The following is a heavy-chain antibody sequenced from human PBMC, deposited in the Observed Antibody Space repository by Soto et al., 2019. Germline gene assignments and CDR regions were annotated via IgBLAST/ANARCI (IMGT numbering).Heavy chain of an antibody. CDR2: ISWNSGSI. CDR3: AKLGEWFEEIPPKQTKDAFDI. Sequence: SLRLSCAASGFTFDDYAMHWVRHAPGKGLEWVSGISWNSGSIGYADSVKGRFTISRDNAKNSLYLQMNSLRAEDTALYYCAKLGEWFEEIPPKQTKDAFDIWRQGTMVTVSS. CDR1: GFTFDDYA. J-gene: IGHJ3*02. V-gene: IGHV3-9*01. D-gene: IGHD3-10*01.